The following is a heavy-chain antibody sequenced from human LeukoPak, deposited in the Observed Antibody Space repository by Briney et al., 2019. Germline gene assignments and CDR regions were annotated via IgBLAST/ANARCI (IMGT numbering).Heavy chain of an antibody. D-gene: IGHD1-26*01. V-gene: IGHV4-59*01. CDR1: GGSISSYY. CDR2: IYYSGST. CDR3: ARDGGYSYYFDY. Sequence: SETLSLTCTVSGGSISSYYWTWIRQPPGKGLEWIGYIYYSGSTSYNPSLKSRVTTSLDTSKNQFSLNLTSVTAADTAVYYCARDGGYSYYFDYWGQGTLVTVSS. J-gene: IGHJ4*02.